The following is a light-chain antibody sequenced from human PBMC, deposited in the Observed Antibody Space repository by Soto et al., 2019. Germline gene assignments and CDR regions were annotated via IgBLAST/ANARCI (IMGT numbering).Light chain of an antibody. V-gene: IGLV1-44*01. CDR2: NSY. J-gene: IGLJ1*01. CDR3: AAWDASLNGYV. CDR1: SSNIGSKT. Sequence: QSVLTQPPSASGTPGQRVTISCSGSSSNIGSKTVNWYQQLPGTVPKLLIYNSYQRPSGVPDRFSGSKSGTSASLAISGHQSEDEADYYCAAWDASLNGYVFGAGTKVTVL.